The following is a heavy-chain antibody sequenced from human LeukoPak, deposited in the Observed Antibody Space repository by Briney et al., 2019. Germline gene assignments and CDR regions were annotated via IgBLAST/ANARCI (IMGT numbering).Heavy chain of an antibody. CDR3: ARGGTYSSSSLGDY. V-gene: IGHV3-64*01. CDR1: RFTFSNYA. D-gene: IGHD6-6*01. Sequence: GGSLRLSCAASRFTFSNYAMHWVRQAPRKGLEYVSTISSNGGSTHYANSVKGRFTISRDNSKSTLYLQMGSLRDDDTAVYYCARGGTYSSSSLGDYWGQGTLVTVSS. CDR2: ISSNGGST. J-gene: IGHJ4*02.